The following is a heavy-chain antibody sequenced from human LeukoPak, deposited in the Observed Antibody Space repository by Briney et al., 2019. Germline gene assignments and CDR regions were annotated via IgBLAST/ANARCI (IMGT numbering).Heavy chain of an antibody. CDR1: GFAFNNYG. J-gene: IGHJ4*02. CDR2: MWSEDNSQ. Sequence: GGSLRLSCAASGFAFNNYGMHWVRQAPGKGLEWVGVMWSEDNSQHYADSVKGRFTISKDRSKNTLYLQMNSLRAEDTAVYYCARDLRRTTFDYWGQGTLVTVSS. V-gene: IGHV3-33*01. CDR3: ARDLRRTTFDY. D-gene: IGHD4-11*01.